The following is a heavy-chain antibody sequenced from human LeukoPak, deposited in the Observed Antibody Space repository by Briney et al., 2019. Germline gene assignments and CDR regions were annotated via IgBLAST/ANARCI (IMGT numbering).Heavy chain of an antibody. CDR2: ISGSGGST. CDR1: GFTFSSYA. CDR3: ARVSRWQILGNYLEY. D-gene: IGHD1-26*01. J-gene: IGHJ4*02. V-gene: IGHV3-23*01. Sequence: PGGSLRLSCAASGFTFSSYAMSWVRQAPGKGLEWVSAISGSGGSTYYADSVKGRFTISRDNSKNTLYLQMNSLKTEDTAVYYCARVSRWQILGNYLEYWGQGTRVTASS.